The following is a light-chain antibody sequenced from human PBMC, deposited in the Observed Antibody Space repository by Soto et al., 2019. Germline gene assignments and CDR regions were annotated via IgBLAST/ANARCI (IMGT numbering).Light chain of an antibody. V-gene: IGLV2-14*01. CDR3: SSYTNSITLYV. Sequence: QSALTQAASVSGSPGQSISVSCTGTSSDVGGYNFVSWYQQHPGKAPKLMIYDVSNRPSGVSDRFSGSKSGNTASLTISGLQAEDEADYYCSSYTNSITLYVFGTGTKVTVL. CDR2: DVS. J-gene: IGLJ1*01. CDR1: SSDVGGYNF.